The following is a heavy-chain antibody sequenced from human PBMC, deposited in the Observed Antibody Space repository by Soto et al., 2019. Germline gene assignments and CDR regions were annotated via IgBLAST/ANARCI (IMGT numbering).Heavy chain of an antibody. D-gene: IGHD3-10*01. CDR2: LHHSGDT. Sequence: QLQLQESGSGLVRPSQTLSLTCTVSGASIGSGSYSWNWIRQPPGKGLEWIGYLHHSGDTYFNPSLRRRVSISVDRSNNQFSLKLISVTAADTAVYYCAMFPLWFGELDYWGQGALVTVSS. CDR1: GASIGSGSYS. CDR3: AMFPLWFGELDY. J-gene: IGHJ4*02. V-gene: IGHV4-30-2*01.